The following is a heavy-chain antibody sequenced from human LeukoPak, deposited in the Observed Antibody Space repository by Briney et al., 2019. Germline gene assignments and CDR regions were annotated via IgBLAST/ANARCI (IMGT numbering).Heavy chain of an antibody. CDR1: GFTFGSYS. J-gene: IGHJ4*02. CDR3: ARPYCSSTSCYRFWGFDY. Sequence: PGGSLRLSCAASGFTFGSYSMNWVRQAPGKGLEWVSSISSSSSYIYYADSVKGRFTISRDNAKNSLYLQMNSLRAEDTAVYYCARPYCSSTSCYRFWGFDYWGQGTLVTVSS. CDR2: ISSSSSYI. D-gene: IGHD2-2*02. V-gene: IGHV3-21*01.